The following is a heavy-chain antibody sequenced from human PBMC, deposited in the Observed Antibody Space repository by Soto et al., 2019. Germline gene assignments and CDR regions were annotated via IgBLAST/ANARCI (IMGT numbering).Heavy chain of an antibody. V-gene: IGHV1-69*13. J-gene: IGHJ4*02. Sequence: GASVNVSCKASGGTFSSYAISWVRQAPGQGLEWMEGIIPIFGTANYAQKFQGRVTITADESTSTAYMELSSLRSEDTAVYYCARPRHPTGVWSGYENVFDYWGQGTLVTVSS. CDR1: GGTFSSYA. D-gene: IGHD3-3*01. CDR2: IIPIFGTA. CDR3: ARPRHPTGVWSGYENVFDY.